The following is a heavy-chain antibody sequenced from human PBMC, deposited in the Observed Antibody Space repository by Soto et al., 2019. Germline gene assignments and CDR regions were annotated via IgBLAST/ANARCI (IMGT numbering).Heavy chain of an antibody. V-gene: IGHV5-51*01. Sequence: GESLKISCKGSGYSFTSYWIGWVRQVPGKGLEWMGIIYPGDSDTRYSPSFQGQVTISADKSISTAYLQWSSLKASDTAMYYCASSNYAYYYYMDVWGKGTTVTVSS. CDR3: ASSNYAYYYYMDV. CDR2: IYPGDSDT. D-gene: IGHD4-4*01. CDR1: GYSFTSYW. J-gene: IGHJ6*03.